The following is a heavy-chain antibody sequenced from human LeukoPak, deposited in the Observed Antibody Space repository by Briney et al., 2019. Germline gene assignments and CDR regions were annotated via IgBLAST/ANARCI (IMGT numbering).Heavy chain of an antibody. CDR3: AALDDSWSGYFPSSPYYYYVDV. J-gene: IGHJ6*03. CDR1: GHTLTALP. CDR2: FDPHDDET. D-gene: IGHD3-3*01. V-gene: IGHV1-24*01. Sequence: ASVKVSCKVSGHTLTALPMHWVRQAPGKGLEWMGSFDPHDDETIYARNFLGRVTMTEDTSTNTAFMELTDLRSEDTAVYYCAALDDSWSGYFPSSPYYYYVDVWGGGTTVTVSS.